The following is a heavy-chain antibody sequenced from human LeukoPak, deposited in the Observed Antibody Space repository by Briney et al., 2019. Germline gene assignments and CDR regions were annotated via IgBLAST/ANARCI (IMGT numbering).Heavy chain of an antibody. V-gene: IGHV3-30*18. CDR3: AKVRWDNSGWYYSDS. CDR2: IFYDGSNK. D-gene: IGHD6-19*01. CDR1: GFTFSDYN. J-gene: IGHJ4*02. Sequence: GGSLRLSCAASGFTFSDYNMNWLRQAPGKRLEWVAVIFYDGSNKYYADSVKGRFTVSRDNSKNSLYLQVNSLRVEDTAVYYCAKVRWDNSGWYYSDSWGQGTLVTVSS.